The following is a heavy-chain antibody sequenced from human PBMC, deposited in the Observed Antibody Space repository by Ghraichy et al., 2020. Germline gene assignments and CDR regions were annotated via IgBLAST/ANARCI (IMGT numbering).Heavy chain of an antibody. Sequence: GESLNISCAASGFTFSNYWMHWVRQAPGKGLVWVSRINGGGTSTNYADSVKGRFTISRDNAKNTLYLQMNSLRAEDTAVYYYAKVTGYNWFDYWGQGTLVIVSS. CDR3: AKVTGYNWFDY. CDR1: GFTFSNYW. V-gene: IGHV3-74*01. CDR2: INGGGTST. J-gene: IGHJ4*02. D-gene: IGHD5-24*01.